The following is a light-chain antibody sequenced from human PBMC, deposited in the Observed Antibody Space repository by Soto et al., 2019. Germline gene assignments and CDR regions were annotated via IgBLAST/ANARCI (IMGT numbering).Light chain of an antibody. V-gene: IGLV2-14*01. CDR2: EVS. CDR3: TSYTSSSTLL. Sequence: QSALTQPASVPGSPGQSITISCTGTSSDVGGYNYVSWYQQHPGKAPKLIIYEVSYRPSGISYRVSGSKSGNTASLTISGLRAEDEADYYCTSYTSSSTLLFGGGTKLTVL. CDR1: SSDVGGYNY. J-gene: IGLJ3*02.